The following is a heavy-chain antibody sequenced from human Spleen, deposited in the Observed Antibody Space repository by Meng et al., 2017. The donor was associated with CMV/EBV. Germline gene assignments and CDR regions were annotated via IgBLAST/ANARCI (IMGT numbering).Heavy chain of an antibody. CDR2: INHSGST. J-gene: IGHJ4*02. V-gene: IGHV4-34*01. CDR1: GGSFSGYY. D-gene: IGHD2-2*01. CDR3: ARESGTRYCSSTSCLYFDS. Sequence: SETLSLTCAVYGGSFSGYYWSWIRQPPGKGLEWIGEINHSGSTNYNPSLKSRVTISADTSKNQFSLKLSYVTAADTAVYYCARESGTRYCSSTSCLYFDSWGQGTLVTVSS.